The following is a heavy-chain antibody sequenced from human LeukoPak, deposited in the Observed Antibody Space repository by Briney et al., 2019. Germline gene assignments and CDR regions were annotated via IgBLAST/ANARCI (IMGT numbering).Heavy chain of an antibody. CDR1: GFTFSSYA. Sequence: GGSLRLSCAASGFTFSSYAMSWVRQAPGKGLEWVSAISGSGGSTYYADSVKGRFTISRDNSRNTLYLQMNSLRAEDTAVYYCAKGGSGCNPIYNWFDPWGQGTLVTVSS. CDR3: AKGGSGCNPIYNWFDP. V-gene: IGHV3-23*01. D-gene: IGHD6-19*01. J-gene: IGHJ5*02. CDR2: ISGSGGST.